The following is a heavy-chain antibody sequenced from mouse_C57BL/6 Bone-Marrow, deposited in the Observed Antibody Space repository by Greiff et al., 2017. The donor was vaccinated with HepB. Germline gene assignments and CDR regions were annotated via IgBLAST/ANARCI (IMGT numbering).Heavy chain of an antibody. CDR2: ISDGGSYT. CDR3: ARDGDGNPAWFAY. Sequence: EVQVVESGGGLVKPGGSLKLSCAASGFTFSSYAMSWVRQTPEKRLEWVATISDGGSYTYYPDNVKGRFTISRDNAKNNLYLQMSHLKSEDTAMYYCARDGDGNPAWFAYWGQGTLVTVSA. D-gene: IGHD2-1*01. V-gene: IGHV5-4*01. J-gene: IGHJ3*01. CDR1: GFTFSSYA.